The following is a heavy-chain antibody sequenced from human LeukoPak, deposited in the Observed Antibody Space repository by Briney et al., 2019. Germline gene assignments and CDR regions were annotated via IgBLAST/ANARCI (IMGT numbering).Heavy chain of an antibody. CDR2: ISSSSSYI. CDR1: GFTFSSYS. Sequence: GGSLRLSCAASGFTFSSYSMNWVRQAPGKGLEWVSSISSSSSYIYYADSVKGRFTISRDNAKNSLYLHMNSLRAEDTAVYYCARLNYGSGTYSARDYWGQGTLVTVSS. CDR3: ARLNYGSGTYSARDY. D-gene: IGHD3-10*01. V-gene: IGHV3-21*01. J-gene: IGHJ4*02.